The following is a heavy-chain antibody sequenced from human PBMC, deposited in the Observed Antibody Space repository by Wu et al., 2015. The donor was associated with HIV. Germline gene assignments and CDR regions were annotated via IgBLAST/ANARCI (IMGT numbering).Heavy chain of an antibody. CDR3: AGGYYSSSLKAKLHSYYYYMDV. Sequence: QVQLVQSGAEVKKPGSSVKVSCKASGGTFSNYAINWVRQAPGQGLEWMGGIIPIFGTANYAQKFQGRVTITADESTSTAYMELSSLRSEDTAVYYCAGGYYSSSLKAKLHSYYYYMDVWGKGTTVTVSS. CDR2: IIPIFGTA. D-gene: IGHD6-13*01. J-gene: IGHJ6*03. V-gene: IGHV1-69*12. CDR1: GGTFSNYA.